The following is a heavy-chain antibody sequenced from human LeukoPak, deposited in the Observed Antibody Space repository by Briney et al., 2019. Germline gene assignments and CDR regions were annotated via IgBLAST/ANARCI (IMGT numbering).Heavy chain of an antibody. J-gene: IGHJ3*02. V-gene: IGHV3-7*01. CDR2: IKQDGSEK. D-gene: IGHD3-22*01. Sequence: GGSLRLSGAASGFTLRSFEMNWVRQAPGKGLEWVANIKQDGSEKYYVDSVKGRFTISRDKAKNSLYLQMNSLRVEDTAVYYCAREPRHYYDSGGYYADAFDIWGQGTMVTVSS. CDR3: AREPRHYYDSGGYYADAFDI. CDR1: GFTLRSFE.